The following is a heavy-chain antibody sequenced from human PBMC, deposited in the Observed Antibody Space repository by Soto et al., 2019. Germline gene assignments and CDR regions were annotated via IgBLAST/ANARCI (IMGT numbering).Heavy chain of an antibody. CDR2: IYYSGST. D-gene: IGHD6-6*01. J-gene: IGHJ5*02. CDR1: GGSISSGDYY. V-gene: IGHV4-30-4*01. CDR3: ARERPDGARLDP. Sequence: QVQLQESGPGLVKPSQTLSLTCTVSGGSISSGDYYWRWIRQPPGKGLEWIGYIYYSGSTYYNPSLTSRVTISVDTSKNQFSLKLSSVTAADTAVYYCARERPDGARLDPWGQGTLVTVSS.